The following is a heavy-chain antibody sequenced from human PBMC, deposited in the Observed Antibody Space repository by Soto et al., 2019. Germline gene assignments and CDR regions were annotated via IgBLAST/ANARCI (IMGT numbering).Heavy chain of an antibody. Sequence: GASVKVSCKASGYTFTSYGISWVRQASGQGLERMGWISAYNGNTNYAQKLQGRVTMTTDTSTSTAYMELRSLRSDDTAAYYCARAGETGDYNWFDPWGQGTLVTVSS. J-gene: IGHJ5*02. D-gene: IGHD3-16*01. CDR2: ISAYNGNT. CDR3: ARAGETGDYNWFDP. CDR1: GYTFTSYG. V-gene: IGHV1-18*01.